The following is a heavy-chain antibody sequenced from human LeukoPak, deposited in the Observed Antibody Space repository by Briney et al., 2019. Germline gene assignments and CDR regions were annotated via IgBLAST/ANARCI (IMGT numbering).Heavy chain of an antibody. D-gene: IGHD1-26*01. Sequence: PGKSLRLSCAASGFVFNNYGMHWVRQAPGKGLEWVAVIWTDGSKKSYADSVKGRFTFTRDNSKNMLYLQMDSLRADDTAVYYCARRSSGTSGLDHWGQGILVTVSS. CDR2: IWTDGSKK. CDR3: ARRSSGTSGLDH. V-gene: IGHV3-33*01. J-gene: IGHJ4*02. CDR1: GFVFNNYG.